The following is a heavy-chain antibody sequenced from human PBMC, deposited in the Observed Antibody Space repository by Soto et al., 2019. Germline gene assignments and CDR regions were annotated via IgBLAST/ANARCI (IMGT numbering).Heavy chain of an antibody. J-gene: IGHJ4*02. Sequence: LTCAVSVASISTNNWWSWVRQPPGKGLEWIGEVYHSGSTNCNPSLKSRVTISIDKSKNQFSLRLTSMTAADTAVYYCAVPGAGDFDYWSQGTLVTVSS. D-gene: IGHD6-13*01. V-gene: IGHV4-4*02. CDR1: VASISTNNW. CDR3: AVPGAGDFDY. CDR2: VYHSGST.